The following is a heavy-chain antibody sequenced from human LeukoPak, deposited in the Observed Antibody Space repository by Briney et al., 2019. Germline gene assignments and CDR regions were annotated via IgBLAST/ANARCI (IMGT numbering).Heavy chain of an antibody. Sequence: GGSLRLSCAASGFTFSSYSINWVRQAPGKGLEWVSSISSSSSYIYYTDSVKGRFTISRDNAKNSLCLQMNSLRAEDTAVYYCARAGGSSGWYEDYFDYWGQGTLVTVSS. CDR3: ARAGGSSGWYEDYFDY. CDR2: ISSSSSYI. V-gene: IGHV3-21*01. D-gene: IGHD6-19*01. CDR1: GFTFSSYS. J-gene: IGHJ4*02.